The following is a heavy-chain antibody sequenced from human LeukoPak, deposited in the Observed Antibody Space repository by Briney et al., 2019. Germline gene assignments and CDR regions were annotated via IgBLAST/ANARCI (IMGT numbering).Heavy chain of an antibody. D-gene: IGHD3-22*01. V-gene: IGHV3-48*04. CDR1: GFTFSSYS. CDR3: ARVITMIVVGPGYMDV. CDR2: ISSSGSTI. J-gene: IGHJ6*02. Sequence: GGPLRLSCAASGFTFSSYSMNWVRQAPGKGLEWVSYISSSGSTIYYADSVKGRFTISRDNAKNSLYLQMNSLRAEDTAVYYCARVITMIVVGPGYMDVWGQGTTVTVSS.